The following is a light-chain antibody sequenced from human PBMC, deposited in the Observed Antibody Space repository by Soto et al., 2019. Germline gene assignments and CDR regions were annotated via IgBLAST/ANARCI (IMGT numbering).Light chain of an antibody. CDR2: AAS. J-gene: IGKJ5*01. V-gene: IGKV1-9*01. Sequence: IQLTHSPSSLSASVLYIVTITFRASQGISRYLALYQQTPGKAPKLLIYAASTLQSGVPSRFSCIGSGTDFTLTISSLQPEDFATYYCKQYNTYSKFGQGTPLEIK. CDR1: QGISRY. CDR3: KQYNTYSK.